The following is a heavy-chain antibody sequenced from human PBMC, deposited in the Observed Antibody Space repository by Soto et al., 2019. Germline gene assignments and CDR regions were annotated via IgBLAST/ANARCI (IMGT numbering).Heavy chain of an antibody. CDR2: IYYSGGT. CDR3: ERGTWNYYFDY. CDR1: GGSFSSGSSY. D-gene: IGHD1-7*01. Sequence: ASETLSLTCTVSGGSFSSGSSYWSWTRQHPGKGLEWIGFIYYSGGTYYNPSLKSRVTISVDSSKNQFSLNLSSVTAADTALYYCERGTWNYYFDYWGQGSLVTVSS. V-gene: IGHV4-31*03. J-gene: IGHJ4*02.